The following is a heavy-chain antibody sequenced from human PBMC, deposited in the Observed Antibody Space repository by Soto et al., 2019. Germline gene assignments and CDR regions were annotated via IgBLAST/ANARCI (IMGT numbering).Heavy chain of an antibody. CDR2: IKQDGSEK. CDR1: GFTFSSYW. CDR3: ARDKAAFFDYYYYGMDV. V-gene: IGHV3-7*05. J-gene: IGHJ6*02. Sequence: EVQLVESGGGLVQPGGSLRLSCAASGFTFSSYWMSWVRQAPGKGLEWVANIKQDGSEKYYVDSVKGRFTISRDNAKNSLDLQMNSLRAEDTAVYYCARDKAAFFDYYYYGMDVWGQGTTVTVSS. D-gene: IGHD6-13*01.